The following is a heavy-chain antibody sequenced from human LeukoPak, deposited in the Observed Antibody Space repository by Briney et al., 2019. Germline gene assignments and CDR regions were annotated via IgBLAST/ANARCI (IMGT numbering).Heavy chain of an antibody. CDR1: GFTFSSYW. Sequence: GGSLRLSCAASGFTFSSYWMSWVRQAPGKVLEWVANIKQDGSEKYYVDSVKGRFTISRDNAKNSLYLQMNSLRAEDTAVYYCARCSRGYSGYDWGPFDYWGQGTLVTVSS. CDR2: IKQDGSEK. D-gene: IGHD5-12*01. V-gene: IGHV3-7*01. J-gene: IGHJ4*02. CDR3: ARCSRGYSGYDWGPFDY.